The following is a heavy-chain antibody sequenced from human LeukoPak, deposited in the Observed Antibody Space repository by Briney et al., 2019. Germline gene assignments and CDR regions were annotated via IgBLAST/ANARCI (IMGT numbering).Heavy chain of an antibody. Sequence: GGSLTLLCGVWGFAFNSYAMHWVRQARGGGLVWEAFISHDGSAQSYADSVKGRFTISRDNSKNTLYLQMNSLRPEDTAVYYCARDLSGTYMVDYWGQGTLVTVSS. CDR3: ARDLSGTYMVDY. D-gene: IGHD1-26*01. CDR1: GFAFNSYA. J-gene: IGHJ4*02. V-gene: IGHV3-30-3*01. CDR2: ISHDGSAQ.